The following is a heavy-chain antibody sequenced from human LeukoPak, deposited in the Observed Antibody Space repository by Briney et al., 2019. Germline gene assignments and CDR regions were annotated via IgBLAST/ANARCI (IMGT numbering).Heavy chain of an antibody. CDR3: ARTGSYSGDYFDY. CDR1: GYTFTIYG. V-gene: IGHV1-69*13. Sequence: SVTVSFTASGYTFTIYGISWVRQAPGQGLEWMGGIIPIFGTANYAQKFQGRVTITADESTSTAYMELSSLRSEDTAVYYCARTGSYSGDYFDYWGQGTLVTVSS. D-gene: IGHD1-26*01. CDR2: IIPIFGTA. J-gene: IGHJ4*02.